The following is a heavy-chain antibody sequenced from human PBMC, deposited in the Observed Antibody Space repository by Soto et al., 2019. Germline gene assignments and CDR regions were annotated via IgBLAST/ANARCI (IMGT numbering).Heavy chain of an antibody. J-gene: IGHJ3*01. CDR2: ISGSAGTT. Sequence: EVQLSQSGGGWVQPGGSLRLSCSASGFIFASYAMSWVRQAPGKGLEWVSVISGSAGTTDYAGSVTGRFTFSRDNSKNTLYLHMNSLKGEDTAVYYCAKNGPAYADAFDSWGQGTMVTVSS. V-gene: IGHV3-23*01. CDR3: AKNGPAYADAFDS. D-gene: IGHD2-8*01. CDR1: GFIFASYA.